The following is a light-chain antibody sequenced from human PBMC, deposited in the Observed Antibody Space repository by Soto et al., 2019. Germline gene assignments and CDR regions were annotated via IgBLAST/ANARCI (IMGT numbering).Light chain of an antibody. CDR2: DAS. J-gene: IGKJ1*01. Sequence: IEVTQSPSSLAASVGDRVTITCRASQTISTYVNWYRQKSGAAPELLIYDASTLQSGVPSRFRGGGSGIDFTLTISSLQLDDFATYYCQQSYNTPLTFGQGTKVEIK. CDR3: QQSYNTPLT. V-gene: IGKV1-39*01. CDR1: QTISTY.